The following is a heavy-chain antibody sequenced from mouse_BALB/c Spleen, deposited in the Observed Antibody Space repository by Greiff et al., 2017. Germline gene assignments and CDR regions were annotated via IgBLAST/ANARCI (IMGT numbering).Heavy chain of an antibody. CDR3: ARITTGDAMDY. J-gene: IGHJ4*01. Sequence: EVMLVESGPSLVKPSQTLSLTCSVTGDSITSGYWNWIRKYPGNKLEYMGYISYSGSTYYNPSLKSRISITRDTSKTQYYLQLKSVTTEDTAAYYCARITTGDAMDYWGEGTSVTVSS. V-gene: IGHV3-8*02. CDR1: GDSITSGY. CDR2: ISYSGST. D-gene: IGHD1-1*01.